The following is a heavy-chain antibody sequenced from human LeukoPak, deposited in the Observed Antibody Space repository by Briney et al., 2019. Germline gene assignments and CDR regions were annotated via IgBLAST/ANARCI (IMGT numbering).Heavy chain of an antibody. CDR2: ISAYNGNT. V-gene: IGHV1-18*01. Sequence: ASVEVSCKASGYTFTSYGISWVRQAPGQGLEWMGWISAYNGNTNYAQKLQGRVTMTTDTSTSTAYMELRSLRSDDTAVYYCARGWYYDSSGYPPFDYWGQGTLVTVSS. J-gene: IGHJ4*02. D-gene: IGHD3-22*01. CDR3: ARGWYYDSSGYPPFDY. CDR1: GYTFTSYG.